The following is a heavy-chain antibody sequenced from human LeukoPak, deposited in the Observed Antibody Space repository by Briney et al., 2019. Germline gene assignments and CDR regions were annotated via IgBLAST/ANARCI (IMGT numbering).Heavy chain of an antibody. Sequence: GASVKLSCKASGGTFSSYAISWVRQAPGQGLEWMGGIIPIFGTANYAQKFQGRVTITADESTSTAYMELSSLRSEDTAVYYCARVSGYGDYVPLYYYYMDVWGKGTTVTVSS. CDR3: ARVSGYGDYVPLYYYYMDV. CDR1: GGTFSSYA. J-gene: IGHJ6*03. CDR2: IIPIFGTA. V-gene: IGHV1-69*13. D-gene: IGHD4-17*01.